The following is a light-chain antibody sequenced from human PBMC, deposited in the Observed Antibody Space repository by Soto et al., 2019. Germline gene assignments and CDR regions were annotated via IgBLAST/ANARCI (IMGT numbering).Light chain of an antibody. CDR2: GAS. V-gene: IGKV3-20*01. J-gene: IGKJ2*01. CDR3: QQYGSSPLYT. CDR1: PSVSSSY. Sequence: EFVLTQSPGTLSLSPGERATLSCRASPSVSSSYLAWYPQKPGQAPRLLIYGASSRATGIPDRFSGSGSGTNITLTISRLEPEVMAVYYCQQYGSSPLYTFGQGTKLEIK.